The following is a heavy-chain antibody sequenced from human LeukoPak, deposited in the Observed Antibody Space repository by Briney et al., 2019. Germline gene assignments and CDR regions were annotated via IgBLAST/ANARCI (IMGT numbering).Heavy chain of an antibody. CDR2: IYYSGST. J-gene: IGHJ4*02. Sequence: SETLSLTCTVSGGSISSGGYYWSWIRQHPGKGLEWIGYIYYSGSTYYNPSLKSRVTISVDTSKNQFSLKLSSVTAADTAVYYCARGQDYDILTGHFDYWGQGTLVTVSS. CDR1: GGSISSGGYY. D-gene: IGHD3-9*01. CDR3: ARGQDYDILTGHFDY. V-gene: IGHV4-31*03.